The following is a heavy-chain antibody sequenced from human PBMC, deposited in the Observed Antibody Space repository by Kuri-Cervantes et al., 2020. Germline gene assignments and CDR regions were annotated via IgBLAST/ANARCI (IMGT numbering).Heavy chain of an antibody. CDR2: ISNADNTM. J-gene: IGHJ4*02. Sequence: GGSLRLSCAASGFTFRDYYMGWIRQAPGEGLQRVSYISNADNTMYYADSVRGRFTISRDNTRNSLYLQMNSLRAEDTAVYYCVGSAVVAEHYWGQGTLVTVSS. V-gene: IGHV3-11*01. CDR3: VGSAVVAEHY. D-gene: IGHD2-15*01. CDR1: GFTFRDYY.